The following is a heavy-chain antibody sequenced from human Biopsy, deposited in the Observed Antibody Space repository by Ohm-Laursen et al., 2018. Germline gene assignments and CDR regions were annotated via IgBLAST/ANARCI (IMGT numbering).Heavy chain of an antibody. CDR1: GFTFSDHY. D-gene: IGHD3-22*01. V-gene: IGHV4-59*10. J-gene: IGHJ3*01. CDR2: IYPGGST. CDR3: ASVVLGPTNDAFDL. Sequence: LRLSCAASGFTFSDHYMEWVRQAPGKGLEWVGRIYPGGSTNYNPSLKSRVTMSVDTSKKQLSLRLRSVTAADTAMYYCASVVLGPTNDAFDLWGQGTMVVVSS.